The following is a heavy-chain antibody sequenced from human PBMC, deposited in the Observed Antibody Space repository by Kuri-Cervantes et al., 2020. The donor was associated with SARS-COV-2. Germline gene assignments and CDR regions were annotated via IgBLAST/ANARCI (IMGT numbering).Heavy chain of an antibody. Sequence: GESLKISCAASGFTFSNAWMSWVRQAPGKGLEWVGRIKNKVDGGTTDYAAPVKGRFTISRDDSKNTLYLQMNSLKTEDTAVYYCARDSQYYDFWSGYYPPYYYYGMDVWGQGTTVTVSS. CDR3: ARDSQYYDFWSGYYPPYYYYGMDV. D-gene: IGHD3-3*01. CDR2: IKNKVDGGTT. V-gene: IGHV3-15*01. J-gene: IGHJ6*02. CDR1: GFTFSNAW.